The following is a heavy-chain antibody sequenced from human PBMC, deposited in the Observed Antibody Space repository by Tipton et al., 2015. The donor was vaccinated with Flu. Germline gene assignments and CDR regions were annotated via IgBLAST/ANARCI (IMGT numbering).Heavy chain of an antibody. CDR2: IRSKVYGGTT. J-gene: IGHJ4*02. CDR3: ARGLPLGY. Sequence: RSLRLSCTGSGFTVGNYAVIWFRQAPGQGLEWVSFIRSKVYGGTTEYAASVKGRFTISRDDSKSIAYLQMNSLTTEDTAVYYCARGLPLGYWGPGTPVTVSS. CDR1: GFTVGNYA. V-gene: IGHV3-49*03.